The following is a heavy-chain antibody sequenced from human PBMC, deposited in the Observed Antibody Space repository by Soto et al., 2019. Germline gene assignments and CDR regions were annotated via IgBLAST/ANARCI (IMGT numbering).Heavy chain of an antibody. CDR1: GGSISGSYYY. Sequence: PSETLSLTCAVSGGSISGSYYYWGWLRQSPGRGPEWIGSVFYTGFTSYNPSLESRVSVSVDTSKNQFSLKGSAVTAADTAVYYCASSQKGYNWNYFDHWGQGALVTVS. V-gene: IGHV4-39*01. D-gene: IGHD1-20*01. J-gene: IGHJ4*02. CDR2: VFYTGFT. CDR3: ASSQKGYNWNYFDH.